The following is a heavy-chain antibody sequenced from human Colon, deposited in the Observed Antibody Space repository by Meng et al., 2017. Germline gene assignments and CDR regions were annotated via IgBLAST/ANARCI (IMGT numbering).Heavy chain of an antibody. CDR2: ISQSGTT. CDR1: SGSISSSNW. J-gene: IGHJ4*02. CDR3: VRQGMTSYSWGY. D-gene: IGHD3-9*01. V-gene: IGHV4-4*02. Sequence: QVHLQESGPGLVKPSGTLSLTCAVPSGSISSSNWWSWVRQPPGKGLEWIGEISQSGTTYYNPSLKSRVTITGDWSKNQFSLNLNSVTAADTALYYCVRQGMTSYSWGYWGQGTLVTVSS.